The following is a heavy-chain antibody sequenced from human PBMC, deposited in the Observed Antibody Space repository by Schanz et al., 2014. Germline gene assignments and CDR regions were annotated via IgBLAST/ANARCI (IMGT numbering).Heavy chain of an antibody. J-gene: IGHJ4*02. CDR2: INTGVNT. D-gene: IGHD5-12*01. V-gene: IGHV3-23*01. Sequence: DVHLLESGGGLVQPGGSLRLSCAASGFTFGDYAMTWVRQAPGKGLEWVSAINTGVNTYYADSVKGRFTISRDNSKNTLYLQMNSLRAEDTAVYYCARKVVATIGGYYDNWGQGTLVIVSS. CDR3: ARKVVATIGGYYDN. CDR1: GFTFGDYA.